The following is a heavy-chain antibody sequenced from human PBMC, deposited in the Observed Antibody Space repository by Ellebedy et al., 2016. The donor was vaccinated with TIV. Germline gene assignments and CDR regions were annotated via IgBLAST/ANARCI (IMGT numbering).Heavy chain of an antibody. CDR2: ISSSSSYI. D-gene: IGHD3-10*01. CDR3: ARDGLLWFGELFPGSTYGMDV. Sequence: GGSLRLXXAASGFTFSSYSMNWVRQAPGKGLEWVSSISSSSSYIYYADSVKGRFTISRDNAKNSLYLQMNSLRAEDTAVYYCARDGLLWFGELFPGSTYGMDVWGQGTTVTVSS. J-gene: IGHJ6*02. CDR1: GFTFSSYS. V-gene: IGHV3-21*01.